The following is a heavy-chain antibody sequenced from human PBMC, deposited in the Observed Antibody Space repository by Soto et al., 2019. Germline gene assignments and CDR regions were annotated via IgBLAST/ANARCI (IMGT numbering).Heavy chain of an antibody. Sequence: GGSLRLSCAASGFTFSSYAMSWVRQAPGKGLEWVSAISGSGGSTYYADSVKGRFTISRDNSKNTLYLQMSSLRAEVTALYYCAKNQERELPRVIDFWGQGTLVTVSS. D-gene: IGHD1-7*01. CDR1: GFTFSSYA. J-gene: IGHJ4*02. CDR2: ISGSGGST. V-gene: IGHV3-23*01. CDR3: AKNQERELPRVIDF.